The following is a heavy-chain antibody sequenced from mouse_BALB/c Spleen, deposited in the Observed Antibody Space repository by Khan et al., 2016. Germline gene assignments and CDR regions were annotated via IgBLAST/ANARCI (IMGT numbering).Heavy chain of an antibody. Sequence: EVQLQESGSGLVKPSQSLSLTCTVTGYSITSDYAWNWIRQFPGNKLEWMGYISYSGSTSYNPSLKSRISITRDTSKNQFFLQLNSVTTEDTATYYCARGRSLDYWGQGTSLTVSS. CDR1: GYSITSDYA. V-gene: IGHV3-2*02. J-gene: IGHJ2*02. CDR3: ARGRSLDY. CDR2: ISYSGST.